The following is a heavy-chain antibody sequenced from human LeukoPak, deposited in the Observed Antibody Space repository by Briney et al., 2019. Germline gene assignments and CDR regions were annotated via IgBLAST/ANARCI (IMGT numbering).Heavy chain of an antibody. V-gene: IGHV3-9*01. J-gene: IGHJ4*02. CDR3: AKDIDEFGSSCSVDY. CDR2: ISWNSGSI. D-gene: IGHD6-13*01. CDR1: GFTFDDYA. Sequence: PGRSLRLSCAASGFTFDDYAMHWVRQAPGKGLEWVSGISWNSGSIGYADSVKGRFTISRDNAKNSLYLQMNSLRAEDTALYYCAKDIDEFGSSCSVDYWGQGTLVTVSS.